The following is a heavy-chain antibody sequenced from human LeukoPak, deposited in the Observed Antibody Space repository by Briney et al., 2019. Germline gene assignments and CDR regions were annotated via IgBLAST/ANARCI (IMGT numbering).Heavy chain of an antibody. V-gene: IGHV4-30-4*08. CDR2: IYYSGST. D-gene: IGHD1-26*01. Sequence: KPSETLSLTCTVSGGSVGSRSYYWGWIRQPPGKGLDWIGYIYYSGSTNYNPSLKSRVTISSDTPRNQFSLKLSSLTAVDTAVYYCAREKYSGYFDYWGQGTLVTVSS. J-gene: IGHJ4*02. CDR3: AREKYSGYFDY. CDR1: GGSVGSRSYY.